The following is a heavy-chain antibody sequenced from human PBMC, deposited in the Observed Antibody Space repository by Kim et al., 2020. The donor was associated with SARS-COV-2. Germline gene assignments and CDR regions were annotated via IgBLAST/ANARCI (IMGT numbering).Heavy chain of an antibody. CDR3: ASLSTGYVWDKFDY. D-gene: IGHD3-16*01. CDR1: GFTFSSYW. CDR2: VNSDGSST. V-gene: IGHV3-74*01. Sequence: GGSLRLSCVASGFTFSSYWMHRVRQAPGKWLVWVSRVNSDGSSTSYADSVKGRFTISRDNARNTLYLQMNSLRAEDTAVYYCASLSTGYVWDKFDYWGQGTLVTVSS. J-gene: IGHJ4*02.